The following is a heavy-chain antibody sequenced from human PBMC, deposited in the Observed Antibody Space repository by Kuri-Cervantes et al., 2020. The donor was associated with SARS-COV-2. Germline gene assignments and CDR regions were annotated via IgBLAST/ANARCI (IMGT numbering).Heavy chain of an antibody. CDR3: ASEYRIAAAGMSFDY. Sequence: GGSLRLSCAASGFTFSSYAMHWVRQAPGKRLEWVAVISNDGSNKYYADSVKGRFTISRDNSKNTLYLQMNSLRDEETAVYYCASEYRIAAAGMSFDYWGQGTLVTVSS. V-gene: IGHV3-30-3*01. CDR2: ISNDGSNK. D-gene: IGHD6-13*01. J-gene: IGHJ4*02. CDR1: GFTFSSYA.